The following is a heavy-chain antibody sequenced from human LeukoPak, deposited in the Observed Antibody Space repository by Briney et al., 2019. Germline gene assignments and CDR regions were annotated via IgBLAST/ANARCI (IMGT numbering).Heavy chain of an antibody. CDR3: ARDSYSKSAYNWFDP. D-gene: IGHD4-11*01. V-gene: IGHV3-53*01. J-gene: IGHJ5*02. CDR1: GFTVSSNY. CDR2: IFSGGST. Sequence: PGGSLRLSCAASGFTVSSNYMSWVRQAPGKGLEWVSTIFSGGSTYYADSVRGRFTISRDNSKNTLYPQMNSLRAEDTAVYYCARDSYSKSAYNWFDPWGQGTLVTVSS.